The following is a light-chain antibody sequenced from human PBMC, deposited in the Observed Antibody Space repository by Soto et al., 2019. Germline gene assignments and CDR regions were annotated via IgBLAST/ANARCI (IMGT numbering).Light chain of an antibody. CDR3: GAWDESLNGYV. Sequence: QSVLTQPPSASGTPGQRVTISCSGSSSNIGSNTVNWYQQLPGTAPKVVIYNSNQRPSGVPGRFSGSKSGTSASLAINGLQSGDEADYYCGAWDESLNGYVFGTGTKVTVL. CDR1: SSNIGSNT. V-gene: IGLV1-44*01. J-gene: IGLJ1*01. CDR2: NSN.